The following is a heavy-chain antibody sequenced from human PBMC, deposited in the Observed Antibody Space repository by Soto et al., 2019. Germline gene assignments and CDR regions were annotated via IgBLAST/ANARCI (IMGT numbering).Heavy chain of an antibody. D-gene: IGHD3-10*01. CDR1: GGSISSGGYY. CDR2: IYYSGST. CDR3: AREPRPLFRSYYYGMDV. Sequence: QVQLQESGPGLVKPSQTLSLTCTVSGGSISSGGYYWSWIRQHPGKGLEWIGYIYYSGSTYYNPSLKSRVTISVDTSKNQFALKLSSVTAADTAVYYCAREPRPLFRSYYYGMDVWGQGTTVTVSS. V-gene: IGHV4-31*03. J-gene: IGHJ6*02.